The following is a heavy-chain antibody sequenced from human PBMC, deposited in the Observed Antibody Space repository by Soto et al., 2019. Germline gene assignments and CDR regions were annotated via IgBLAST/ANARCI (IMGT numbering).Heavy chain of an antibody. J-gene: IGHJ4*02. CDR3: AKGSSSTSCPDY. Sequence: EVQLLESGGGLVQPGGSLRLSCAASGFSFSNHAMSWVRQAPGKGLEWVSAIGGSAGDTYYADSVKGRFTISRDNSKNTLYLQMSSLRAEDTAVYYCAKGSSSTSCPDYWGQGTLVTVSS. V-gene: IGHV3-23*01. D-gene: IGHD2-2*01. CDR1: GFSFSNHA. CDR2: IGGSAGDT.